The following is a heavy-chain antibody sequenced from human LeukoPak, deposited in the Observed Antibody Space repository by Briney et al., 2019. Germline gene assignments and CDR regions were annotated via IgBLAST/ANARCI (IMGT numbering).Heavy chain of an antibody. CDR2: ISGSGGST. CDR1: GFTFSSYA. V-gene: IGHV3-23*01. CDR3: AKNQYYYDSAADY. J-gene: IGHJ4*02. D-gene: IGHD3-22*01. Sequence: PGGSPRLSCAASGFTFSSYAMSWVRQAPGKGLEWVSAISGSGGSTYYADSVKGRFTISRDNSKNTLYLQMNSLRAEDTAVYYCAKNQYYYDSAADYWGQGTLVTVSS.